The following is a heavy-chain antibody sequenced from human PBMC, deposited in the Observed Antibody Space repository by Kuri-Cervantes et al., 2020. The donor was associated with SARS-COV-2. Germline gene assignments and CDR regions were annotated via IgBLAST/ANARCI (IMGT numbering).Heavy chain of an antibody. D-gene: IGHD1-26*01. Sequence: SVKVSCKASGYTFTDYYIHWVRQAPGQGLEWMGWINPRSGCTAFVEKFQGRATMTRGTSVTTAYLEMSNLTSDDTAVYYCARLRQLGEGYWGQGTLVTVSS. CDR2: INPRSGCT. V-gene: IGHV1-2*02. CDR3: ARLRQLGEGY. J-gene: IGHJ4*02. CDR1: GYTFTDYY.